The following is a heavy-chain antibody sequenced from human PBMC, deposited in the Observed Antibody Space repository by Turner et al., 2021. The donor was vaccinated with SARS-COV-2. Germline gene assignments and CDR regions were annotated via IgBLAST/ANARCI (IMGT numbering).Heavy chain of an antibody. D-gene: IGHD6-13*01. Sequence: QVQLQESGPGLVKPSGTLSLTCAVSGGSISSSNWWSWVRQPPGQGLEWIGEIYHGGNTNYNPSLKSRVTISVDKSKNQFSLKLTSVTAADTAVYFCARRTQGYFNYGMDVWGQGTTVTVSS. V-gene: IGHV4-4*02. CDR3: ARRTQGYFNYGMDV. J-gene: IGHJ6*02. CDR2: IYHGGNT. CDR1: GGSISSSNW.